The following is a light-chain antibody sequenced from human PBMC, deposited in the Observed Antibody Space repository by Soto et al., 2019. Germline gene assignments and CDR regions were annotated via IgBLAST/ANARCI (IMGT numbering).Light chain of an antibody. CDR1: QNIGRS. V-gene: IGKV1-5*01. J-gene: IGKJ1*01. CDR3: QQYGAYWT. Sequence: IQMNLSLSTLSAFVGDRVTITCRASQNIGRSLACYQQKPGETPKVLVYDASSLKSGVPSRFSGSGSGTEFTLTISSLQPDDFATYYCQQYGAYWTFGQGTKVDIK. CDR2: DAS.